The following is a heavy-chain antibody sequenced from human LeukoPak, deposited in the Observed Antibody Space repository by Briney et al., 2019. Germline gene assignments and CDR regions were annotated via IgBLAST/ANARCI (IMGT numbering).Heavy chain of an antibody. CDR1: GFTFSSYW. V-gene: IGHV3-7*01. Sequence: GGSLRLSCAASGFTFSSYWMAWVRQAPGKGPEWVANIKQDGTTKHYADSVKGRFTISRDNAMNSLYLQMNNLRVEDTAVYYCARDVVGALDYWGQGTLVTVSS. J-gene: IGHJ4*02. D-gene: IGHD1-26*01. CDR3: ARDVVGALDY. CDR2: IKQDGTTK.